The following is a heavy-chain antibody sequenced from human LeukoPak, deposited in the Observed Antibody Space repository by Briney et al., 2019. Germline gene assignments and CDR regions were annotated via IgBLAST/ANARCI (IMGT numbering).Heavy chain of an antibody. Sequence: ASVKVSCKASGYTFIGFTLNWMRQAPGQGLEWMGWISAYNGNTNYAQKLQGRVTMTTDTSTSTAYMELRSLRSDDTAVYYCARDSPALPDAFDIWGQGTMVTVSS. V-gene: IGHV1-18*01. D-gene: IGHD2-2*01. CDR2: ISAYNGNT. CDR3: ARDSPALPDAFDI. J-gene: IGHJ3*02. CDR1: GYTFIGFT.